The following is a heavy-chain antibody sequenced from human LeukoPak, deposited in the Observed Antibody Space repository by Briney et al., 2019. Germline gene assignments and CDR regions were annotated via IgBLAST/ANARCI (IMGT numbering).Heavy chain of an antibody. Sequence: ASVKVSCKVSGYTLTELSMHWVRQAPGKGLEWMGGFYPEDGETIYAQKFQGRVTMTEDTSTDTAYMELSSLRSEDTAVYYCATIYCSGGSCYSVAWFDPWGQGTLVTVSS. CDR2: FYPEDGET. CDR1: GYTLTELS. V-gene: IGHV1-24*01. J-gene: IGHJ5*02. D-gene: IGHD2-15*01. CDR3: ATIYCSGGSCYSVAWFDP.